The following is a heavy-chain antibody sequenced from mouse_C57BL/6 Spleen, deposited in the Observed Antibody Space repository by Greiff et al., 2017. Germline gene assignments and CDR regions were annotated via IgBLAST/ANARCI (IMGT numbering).Heavy chain of an antibody. V-gene: IGHV3-6*01. CDR2: ISYDGSN. CDR3: ASGRDGYDD. D-gene: IGHD2-3*01. Sequence: DVKLQESGPGLVKPSQSLSLTCSVTGYSITSGYYWNWIRQFPGNKLEWMGYISYDGSNHYNPSLKNRISITRDTSKNQFFLQLNSVTTEDTATYYCASGRDGYDDWGQGTTLTVSS. J-gene: IGHJ2*01. CDR1: GYSITSGYY.